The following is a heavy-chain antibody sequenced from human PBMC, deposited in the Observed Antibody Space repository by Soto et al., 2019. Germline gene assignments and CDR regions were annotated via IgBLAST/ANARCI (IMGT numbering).Heavy chain of an antibody. CDR3: ARGQDWFDP. J-gene: IGHJ5*02. Sequence: ASETLSLTCAVSGGSISSGGYSWSWIRQPPGKGLEWIGYIYHSGSTYYNPSLKSRVTISVDTSKNQFSLKLSSVTAADTAVYYWARGQDWFDPWGQGTLVTVSS. V-gene: IGHV4-30-2*01. CDR1: GGSISSGGYS. CDR2: IYHSGST.